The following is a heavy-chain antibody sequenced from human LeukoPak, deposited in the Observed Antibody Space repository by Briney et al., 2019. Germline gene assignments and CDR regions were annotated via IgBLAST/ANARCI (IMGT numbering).Heavy chain of an antibody. CDR3: ASTSYYDSSGSYPDAFDI. D-gene: IGHD3-22*01. CDR2: MNPNSGNT. J-gene: IGHJ3*02. Sequence: GASVKVSCKASGYTFTSYDINWVRQATGQGLEWMGWMNPNSGNTGYAQKFQGRVTITRNTSISTAYMELSSLRSEDTAMYYCASTSYYDSSGSYPDAFDIWGQGTMVTVSS. CDR1: GYTFTSYD. V-gene: IGHV1-8*03.